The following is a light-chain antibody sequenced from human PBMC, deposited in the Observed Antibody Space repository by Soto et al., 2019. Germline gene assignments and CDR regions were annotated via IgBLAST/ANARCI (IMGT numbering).Light chain of an antibody. CDR2: EVS. Sequence: SVLTQPASVSGSPGQSITISCTGSSSEVGGYNYVSWYQQHPGKAPKLMIYEVSNRPSGGSNRFSGSKSGNTASLTISGLQAEDEADYYCSSYTSSSTQVFGTGTKVTVL. J-gene: IGLJ1*01. CDR3: SSYTSSSTQV. V-gene: IGLV2-14*01. CDR1: SSEVGGYNY.